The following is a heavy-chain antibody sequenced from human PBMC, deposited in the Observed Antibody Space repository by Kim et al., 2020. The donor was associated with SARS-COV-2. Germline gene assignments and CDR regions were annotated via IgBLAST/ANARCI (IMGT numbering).Heavy chain of an antibody. Sequence: TNIDYADYVKGRFTISRDNAKNSLYLQMNSLRADDTAVYYCVRGSGYYVHWGQGTLVTVSS. D-gene: IGHD3-3*01. CDR2: TNI. CDR3: VRGSGYYVH. J-gene: IGHJ4*02. V-gene: IGHV3-11*04.